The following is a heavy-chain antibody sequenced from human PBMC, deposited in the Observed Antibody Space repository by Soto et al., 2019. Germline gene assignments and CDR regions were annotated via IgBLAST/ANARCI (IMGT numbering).Heavy chain of an antibody. Sequence: SETLSLTCTVSGGSISSSSYYWGWIRQPPGKGLEWIGSIYYSGSTYYNPSLNSRVTISVDTSKNQFSLKLSSVTAADTAVYYCARHNGYCSGGSCHRWFDPWGQGTLVTVSS. CDR1: GGSISSSSYY. CDR3: ARHNGYCSGGSCHRWFDP. J-gene: IGHJ5*02. D-gene: IGHD2-15*01. V-gene: IGHV4-39*01. CDR2: IYYSGST.